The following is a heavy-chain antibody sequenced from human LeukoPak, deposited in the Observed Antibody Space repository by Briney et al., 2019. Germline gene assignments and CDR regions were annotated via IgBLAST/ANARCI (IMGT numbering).Heavy chain of an antibody. CDR1: GGYISSYY. J-gene: IGHJ4*02. D-gene: IGHD1-1*01. Sequence: PSETLSLTCTVSGGYISSYYWSWIRQPAGKGLEWIGRIYISGSTNYNPSLKSRVTMSVDTSKNQFSLKLSSVTAADTAVYYCARDRGTWNDDGFDYWGQGTLVTVSS. CDR2: IYISGST. CDR3: ARDRGTWNDDGFDY. V-gene: IGHV4-4*07.